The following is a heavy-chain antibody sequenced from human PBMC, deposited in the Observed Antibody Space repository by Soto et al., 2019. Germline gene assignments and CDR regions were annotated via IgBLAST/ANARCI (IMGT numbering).Heavy chain of an antibody. Sequence: QVQLQESGPGLVKPSQTLSLTCTFSGGSIRSGGYFWNWIRQHPGKGLEWIGYIYSRGGTYYNPSLKSRVTISVDTAKNQFSLKLSSVPAADTGVYYCAREPSIWGQGTLVTVSS. J-gene: IGHJ4*02. CDR3: AREPSI. V-gene: IGHV4-31*03. CDR1: GGSIRSGGYF. CDR2: IYSRGGT.